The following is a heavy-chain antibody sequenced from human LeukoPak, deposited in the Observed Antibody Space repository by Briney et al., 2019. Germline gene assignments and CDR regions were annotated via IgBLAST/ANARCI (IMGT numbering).Heavy chain of an antibody. D-gene: IGHD2-2*01. CDR2: ISYDGSNK. CDR1: GFTYSSYA. J-gene: IGHJ3*02. V-gene: IGHV3-30-3*01. Sequence: GRSLRLSCAASGFTYSSYAMHWVRQAPGKGLEWVAVISYDGSNKYYADSVKGRFTISRDNSKNTLYLQMNSLRAEDTAVYYCARARGYCSSTSCVDAFDIWGQGTMVTVSS. CDR3: ARARGYCSSTSCVDAFDI.